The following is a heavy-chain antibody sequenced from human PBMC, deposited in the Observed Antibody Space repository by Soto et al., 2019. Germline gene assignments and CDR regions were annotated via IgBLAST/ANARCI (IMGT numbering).Heavy chain of an antibody. CDR3: ARTAKGPVVRGVQYGMDV. CDR2: IYPGDSDT. D-gene: IGHD3-10*01. Sequence: PGESLKISCKGSGYSFTSYWIGWVRQMPGKGLEWMGIIYPGDSDTRYSPSFQGQVTISADKSISTAYLQWSSLKASDTAMYYCARTAKGPVVRGVQYGMDVWGQGTTVTVSS. V-gene: IGHV5-51*01. J-gene: IGHJ6*02. CDR1: GYSFTSYW.